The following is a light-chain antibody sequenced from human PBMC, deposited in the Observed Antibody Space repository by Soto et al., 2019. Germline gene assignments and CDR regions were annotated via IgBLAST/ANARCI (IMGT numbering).Light chain of an antibody. CDR1: SSDVGAYDY. CDR3: SSFAGNFWL. CDR2: EVT. J-gene: IGLJ3*02. Sequence: QSALTQPPSASGSPGQSVTIACTGSSSDVGAYDYVSWYQQHPGTAPKLIISEVTKQPSGVPDRFSGSKSGNTASLTVSGLQAEDEADYHCSSFAGNFWLFGGGTKLTVL. V-gene: IGLV2-8*01.